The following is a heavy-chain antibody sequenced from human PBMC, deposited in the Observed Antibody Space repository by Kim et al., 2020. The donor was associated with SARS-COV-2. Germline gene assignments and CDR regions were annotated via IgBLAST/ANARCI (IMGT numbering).Heavy chain of an antibody. Sequence: YSHPSLKTGVTISGDTSKNQFSLNLNYVTAADTAVYFCARARGLRFPFDRWGQGTLVTVSS. D-gene: IGHD3-3*01. J-gene: IGHJ4*02. CDR3: ARARGLRFPFDR. V-gene: IGHV4-30-2*04.